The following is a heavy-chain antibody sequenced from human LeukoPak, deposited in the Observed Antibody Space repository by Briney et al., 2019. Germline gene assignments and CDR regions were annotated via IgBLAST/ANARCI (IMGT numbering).Heavy chain of an antibody. V-gene: IGHV1-46*01. Sequence: ASVKVSCKASGYTFTSYYMHWVRQAPGQGLEWMGLINPTGGSTGYAQKFQGRVTMTRDMSTSTDYMELSSLRAEDTAIYYCARDNSVGDNAWWFDPWGQGTLVTVSS. CDR2: INPTGGST. D-gene: IGHD1-26*01. CDR3: ARDNSVGDNAWWFDP. J-gene: IGHJ5*02. CDR1: GYTFTSYY.